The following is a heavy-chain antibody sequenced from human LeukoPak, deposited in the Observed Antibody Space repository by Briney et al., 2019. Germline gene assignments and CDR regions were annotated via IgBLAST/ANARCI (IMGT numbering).Heavy chain of an antibody. V-gene: IGHV4-59*01. J-gene: IGHJ4*02. D-gene: IGHD6-13*01. CDR1: GDSIRSYC. Sequence: SETLSLTCTVAGDSIRSYCWSWVREPPGKGLECIGSMCNSGSTNYNTSLQSRVTTSIHTSKNQFSLKLSAVTAADTAVYYCARVKQLVYGYYFDYWGQGTLVTVSS. CDR3: ARVKQLVYGYYFDY. CDR2: MCNSGST.